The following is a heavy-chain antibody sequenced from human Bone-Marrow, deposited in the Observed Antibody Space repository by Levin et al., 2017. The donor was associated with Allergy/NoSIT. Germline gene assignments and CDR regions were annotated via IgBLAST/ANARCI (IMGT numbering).Heavy chain of an antibody. Sequence: GGSLRLSCATSGFTFSDHYMDWVRQAPGKGLEWVARIRNKAKSYTTEYAASVRGRFSISRDDSKNSLYLQMNGLKTEDTAMYYCARGTMVRDYGYFDLWGRGTLVTVSS. D-gene: IGHD3-10*01. V-gene: IGHV3-72*01. CDR2: IRNKAKSYTT. CDR3: ARGTMVRDYGYFDL. J-gene: IGHJ2*01. CDR1: GFTFSDHY.